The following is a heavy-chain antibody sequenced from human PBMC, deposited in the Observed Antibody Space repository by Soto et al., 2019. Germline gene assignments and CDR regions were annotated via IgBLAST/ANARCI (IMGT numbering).Heavy chain of an antibody. D-gene: IGHD3-10*01. CDR2: INAGNGNK. J-gene: IGHJ4*02. CDR1: GYTFTSYA. CDR3: ARDFSWFGELIASDY. V-gene: IGHV1-3*01. Sequence: QVQLVQSGAEVKKPGASVKVSCKASGYTFTSYAMNWVRQAPGQRLEWMGWINAGNGNKKYSQKFQGRVTITRDTSASTAYMELSSLRSEDTAVYSCARDFSWFGELIASDYWGQGTLVTVSS.